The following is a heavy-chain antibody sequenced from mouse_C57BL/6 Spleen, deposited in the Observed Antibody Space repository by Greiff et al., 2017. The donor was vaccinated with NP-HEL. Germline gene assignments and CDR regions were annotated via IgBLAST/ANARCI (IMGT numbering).Heavy chain of an antibody. CDR3: ARHEGPYLLPRGGYAMDY. Sequence: VQLQQSGAELVKPGASVKLSCKASGYTFTEYTIHWVKQRSGQGLEWIGWFYPGSGSIKYNEKFKDKATLTADKSSSTVYMELSRLKSEDSAVYCCARHEGPYLLPRGGYAMDYWGQGTSVTVSS. CDR1: GYTFTEYT. D-gene: IGHD1-1*01. J-gene: IGHJ4*01. V-gene: IGHV1-62-2*01. CDR2: FYPGSGSI.